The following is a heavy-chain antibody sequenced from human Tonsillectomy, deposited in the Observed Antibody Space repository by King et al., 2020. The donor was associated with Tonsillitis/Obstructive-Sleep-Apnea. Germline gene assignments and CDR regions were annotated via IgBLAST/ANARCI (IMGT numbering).Heavy chain of an antibody. J-gene: IGHJ6*02. V-gene: IGHV3-23*04. D-gene: IGHD6-19*01. CDR2: ISGSGGST. Sequence: VQLVESGGGLVQPGGSLRLSCAASGFTFSSYAMSWVRQAPGKGLEWVSAISGSGGSTYYADSVKGRFTISRDNSKNTLYLQMNSLRAEDTAVYYCAEDKGGSGWYEVYYYYGMDVWGQGTTVTVSS. CDR3: AEDKGGSGWYEVYYYYGMDV. CDR1: GFTFSSYA.